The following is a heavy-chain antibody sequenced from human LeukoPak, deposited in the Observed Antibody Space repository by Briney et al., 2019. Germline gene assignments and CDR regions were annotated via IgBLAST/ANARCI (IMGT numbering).Heavy chain of an antibody. CDR2: INSDGSST. J-gene: IGHJ4*02. V-gene: IGHV3-74*01. D-gene: IGHD5-18*01. Sequence: QPGGSLRLSCAASGFTFSSYWMHWVRQAPGKGLVWVSHINSDGSSTSYADSVKGRFTISRDNAKNTLYLQMNSLRAEDTAVYYCAVSGYSYGPGLDYWGQGTLVTVSS. CDR1: GFTFSSYW. CDR3: AVSGYSYGPGLDY.